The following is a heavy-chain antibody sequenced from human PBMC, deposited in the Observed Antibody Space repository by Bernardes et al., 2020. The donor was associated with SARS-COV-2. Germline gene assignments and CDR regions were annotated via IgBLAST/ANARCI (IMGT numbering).Heavy chain of an antibody. V-gene: IGHV5-51*01. CDR3: ARHAIGVDTLTGYYDY. CDR1: GYNFASYW. D-gene: IGHD3-9*01. J-gene: IGHJ4*02. Sequence: GESLKISCKGSGYNFASYWIAWVRQMPGKGLEWMGIIYPGDSDTRYSPSFQGQVTISADKSITTAYLQWSSLKASDTAMYYCARHAIGVDTLTGYYDYWGQGTLVTVSS. CDR2: IYPGDSDT.